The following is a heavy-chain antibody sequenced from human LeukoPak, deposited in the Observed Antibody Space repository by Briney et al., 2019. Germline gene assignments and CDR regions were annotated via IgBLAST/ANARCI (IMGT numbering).Heavy chain of an antibody. Sequence: GGSLRLSCTASGFTFGDYAMSWVRQAPGKGPEWVGFIRSKAYGGTTEYAASVKGRFTISRDDSKSIAYLQMDSLKTEDTAVYYCTRDWPDDSSGYYSYYFDYWGQGTLVTVSS. CDR1: GFTFGDYA. J-gene: IGHJ4*02. D-gene: IGHD3-22*01. CDR3: TRDWPDDSSGYYSYYFDY. CDR2: IRSKAYGGTT. V-gene: IGHV3-49*04.